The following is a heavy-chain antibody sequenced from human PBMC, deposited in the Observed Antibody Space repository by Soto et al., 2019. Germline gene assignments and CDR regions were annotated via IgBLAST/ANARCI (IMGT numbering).Heavy chain of an antibody. CDR3: AKEPIPVYYYYGMDV. J-gene: IGHJ6*02. CDR1: GFTFSSYG. CDR2: ISYDGSNK. Sequence: QVQLVESGGGVVQPGRSLRLSCAASGFTFSSYGMHWVRQAPGKGLEWVAVISYDGSNKYYADSVKGRFTISRDNSKYTLYQQMNSLRAEDTAVYYYAKEPIPVYYYYGMDVWGQGTTVTVS. V-gene: IGHV3-30*18.